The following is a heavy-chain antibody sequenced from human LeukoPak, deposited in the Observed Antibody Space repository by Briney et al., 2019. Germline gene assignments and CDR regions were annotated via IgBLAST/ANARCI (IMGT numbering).Heavy chain of an antibody. Sequence: PGGSLRLSCAASGFAFSTYWMHWVRQAPGKGLVWVSRINSDGSGTSYADSVKGRFTISRDNAKNTLYLQMNSLRAEDTAVYYCARDLTVGPIFIDYWGQGTLVTVSS. D-gene: IGHD1-26*01. J-gene: IGHJ4*02. CDR2: INSDGSGT. V-gene: IGHV3-74*01. CDR1: GFAFSTYW. CDR3: ARDLTVGPIFIDY.